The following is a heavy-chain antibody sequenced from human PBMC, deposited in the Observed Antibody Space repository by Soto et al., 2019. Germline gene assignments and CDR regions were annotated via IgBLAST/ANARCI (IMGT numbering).Heavy chain of an antibody. J-gene: IGHJ5*02. CDR3: ARVPDR. D-gene: IGHD2-2*01. CDR2: IYHSGST. CDR1: GGSFNGYY. V-gene: IGHV4-34*01. Sequence: SEALSPTRAVYGGSFNGYYWSWIRQPPGKGLEWIGYIYHSGSTYYNPSLKSRVTISVDRSKNQFSLKLSSVTAADTAVYYCARVPDRWGQGTLVTVSS.